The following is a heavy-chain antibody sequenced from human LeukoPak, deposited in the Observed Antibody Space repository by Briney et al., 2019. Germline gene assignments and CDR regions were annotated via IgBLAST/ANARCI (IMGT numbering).Heavy chain of an antibody. V-gene: IGHV4-31*03. CDR3: ACWTNGVQWGYGMDV. CDR2: IYYSGST. Sequence: KPSQTLSLTCTVSGGSISGGGYYWSWIRQHPGKGLEWIGYIYYSGSTNYNPSLKSRVTISVDTSKNQFSLKLSSVTAADTAVYYCACWTNGVQWGYGMDVWGQGTTVTVSS. J-gene: IGHJ6*02. CDR1: GGSISGGGYY. D-gene: IGHD2-8*01.